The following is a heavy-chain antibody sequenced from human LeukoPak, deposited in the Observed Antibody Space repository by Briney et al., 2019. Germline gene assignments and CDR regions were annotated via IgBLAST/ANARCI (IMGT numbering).Heavy chain of an antibody. J-gene: IGHJ4*02. D-gene: IGHD4-17*01. CDR2: IKQDGSEK. Sequence: GGSLRLSCAASGFTFSSYWMSWVRQAPGKGLEWVANIKQDGSEKYYVDCVKGRFTISRDNTKNSLYLQMNSLRAEDTAVYYCARDRRWTATTVTYFDYWGQGTLVTVSS. CDR3: ARDRRWTATTVTYFDY. CDR1: GFTFSSYW. V-gene: IGHV3-7*01.